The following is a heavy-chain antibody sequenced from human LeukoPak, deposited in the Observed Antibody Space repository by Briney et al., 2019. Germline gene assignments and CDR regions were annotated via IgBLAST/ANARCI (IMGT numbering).Heavy chain of an antibody. Sequence: SETLSLTCTVSGGSISSYYWSWVRQPAGKGLEWIGRIYSSGDTYYNPSLKSRVSMSVDTSRNQFSLKLNSVTAADTAVYYCARESVGYCSGGSCPYYFDYWGQGTLVTVSS. V-gene: IGHV4-4*07. CDR1: GGSISSYY. CDR2: IYSSGDT. CDR3: ARESVGYCSGGSCPYYFDY. D-gene: IGHD2-15*01. J-gene: IGHJ4*02.